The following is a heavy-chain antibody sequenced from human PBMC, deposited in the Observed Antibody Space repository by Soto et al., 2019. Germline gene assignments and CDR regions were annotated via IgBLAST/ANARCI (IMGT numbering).Heavy chain of an antibody. Sequence: QVQLVQSGAEVKKPGASVKVSCKASGYTFSTYGFSWVRQAPGQGLEWMGWIGADNGDTNYAQNFQGRVTMTTDTSTTTSYLELRSLTSDYPAVYFCARDWKGAEGFEPWGQGTLVTVSS. CDR3: ARDWKGAEGFEP. CDR2: IGADNGDT. J-gene: IGHJ5*02. V-gene: IGHV1-18*01. CDR1: GYTFSTYG. D-gene: IGHD1-1*01.